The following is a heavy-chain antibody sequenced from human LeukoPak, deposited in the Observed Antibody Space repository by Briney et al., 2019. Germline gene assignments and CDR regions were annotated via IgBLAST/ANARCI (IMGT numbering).Heavy chain of an antibody. V-gene: IGHV3-23*01. CDR2: ISGSGGST. D-gene: IGHD2-2*01. Sequence: PGGSLRLSCAASGFTFSSYAMSWVRQAPGKGLEWVSAISGSGGSTYYADSVKGRFAISRDNSKNTLYLQMNSLRAEDTAVYYCAKDRWGHQLPLDYWGQGTLVTVSS. CDR1: GFTFSSYA. J-gene: IGHJ4*02. CDR3: AKDRWGHQLPLDY.